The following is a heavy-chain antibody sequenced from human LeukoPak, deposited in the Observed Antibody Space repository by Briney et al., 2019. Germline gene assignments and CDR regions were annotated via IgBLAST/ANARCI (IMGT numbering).Heavy chain of an antibody. Sequence: PSGTLSLTCAVSGGSISSSNWWSWVRPPPGKGLEWIGEIYHSGSTNYNPSLKSRVTISVDKSKNQFSLKLSSVTAADTAVYYCARETSGDCSSTSCYDLYWGQGTLVTVSS. D-gene: IGHD2-2*01. V-gene: IGHV4-4*02. CDR2: IYHSGST. CDR3: ARETSGDCSSTSCYDLY. CDR1: GGSISSSNW. J-gene: IGHJ4*02.